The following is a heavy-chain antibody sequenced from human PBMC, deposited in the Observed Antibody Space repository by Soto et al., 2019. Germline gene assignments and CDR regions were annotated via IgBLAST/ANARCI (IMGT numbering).Heavy chain of an antibody. CDR1: GYTFTSYA. D-gene: IGHD3-3*01. CDR3: ARAYYDFWSGTSDAFDI. Sequence: ASVKVSCKASGYTFTSYAMHWVRQAHGQSLEWMGWINAGNGNTKYSQKFQGRVTITRDTSASTAYMELSSLRSEDTAVYYCARAYYDFWSGTSDAFDIWGQGTMVTVSS. V-gene: IGHV1-3*01. J-gene: IGHJ3*02. CDR2: INAGNGNT.